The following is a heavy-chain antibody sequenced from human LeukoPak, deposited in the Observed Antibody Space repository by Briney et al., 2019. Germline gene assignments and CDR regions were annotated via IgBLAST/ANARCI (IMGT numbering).Heavy chain of an antibody. CDR1: GYSFTSYW. V-gene: IGHV5-51*01. J-gene: IGHJ6*02. CDR2: IYPGDSDT. Sequence: GESLEISCKGSGYSFTSYWIGWARQMPGKGLEWMGIIYPGDSDTRYSPSFQGQVTISADKSISTAYLQWSSLKASDTAMYYCARHGYSYGFTYYYYGMDVWGQGTTVTVSS. CDR3: ARHGYSYGFTYYYYGMDV. D-gene: IGHD5-18*01.